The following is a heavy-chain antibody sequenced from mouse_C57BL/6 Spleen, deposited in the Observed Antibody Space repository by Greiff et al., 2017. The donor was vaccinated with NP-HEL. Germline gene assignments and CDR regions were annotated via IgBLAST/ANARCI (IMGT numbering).Heavy chain of an antibody. Sequence: QVQLQQPGAELVKPGASVKMSCKASGYTFTSYWITWVKQRPGQGLEWIGDIYPGSGSTNYNEKFKSKATLTVDTSSSTAYMQLSSLTSEDSAVYYCARSGGYYEGAWFAYWGQGTLVTVSA. CDR3: ARSGGYYEGAWFAY. J-gene: IGHJ3*01. D-gene: IGHD2-3*01. CDR1: GYTFTSYW. V-gene: IGHV1-55*01. CDR2: IYPGSGST.